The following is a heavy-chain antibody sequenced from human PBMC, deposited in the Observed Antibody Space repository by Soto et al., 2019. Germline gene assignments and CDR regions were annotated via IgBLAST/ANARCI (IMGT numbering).Heavy chain of an antibody. J-gene: IGHJ4*02. V-gene: IGHV1-58*01. CDR1: GFTFTSSA. Sequence: SVKVSCKASGFTFTSSAVQWVRQARGQRLEWIGWIVVGSGNTNYAQKFQERVTITRDMSTSTAYMELSSLRSEDTAVYYCAADSHYYDSSGYYSHWGQGTLVTVSS. CDR3: AADSHYYDSSGYYSH. CDR2: IVVGSGNT. D-gene: IGHD3-22*01.